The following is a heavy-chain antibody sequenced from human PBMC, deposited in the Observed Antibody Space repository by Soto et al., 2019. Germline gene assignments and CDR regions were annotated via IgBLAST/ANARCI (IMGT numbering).Heavy chain of an antibody. J-gene: IGHJ4*02. CDR3: AKGGPDGFCSGGRCYFDY. CDR1: GFTFDDYA. CDR2: ISWNSNII. Sequence: EVQLVESGGGLVQPGRSLRLSCAASGFTFDDYAMHWVRRVPGKGLEWVSSISWNSNIIGYADSVKGRFTISRDNAKNSLYLQMNSLRPEDTALYYCAKGGPDGFCSGGRCYFDYWGREPWSPSPQ. D-gene: IGHD2-15*01. V-gene: IGHV3-9*01.